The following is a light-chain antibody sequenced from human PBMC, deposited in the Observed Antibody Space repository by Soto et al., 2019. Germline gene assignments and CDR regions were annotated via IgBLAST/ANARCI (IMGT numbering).Light chain of an antibody. V-gene: IGKV1-5*01. CDR3: QQYDSYSPLT. Sequence: DIQMTQSPSTVSAYVGDSVTITCRASQSITTWLAWYQQRPGTAPKLLIYDASNLESGVPSRFSGSGSGTEFTLTIRSLQPDDFATYYCQQYDSYSPLTFGGGTKVDIK. CDR2: DAS. J-gene: IGKJ4*01. CDR1: QSITTW.